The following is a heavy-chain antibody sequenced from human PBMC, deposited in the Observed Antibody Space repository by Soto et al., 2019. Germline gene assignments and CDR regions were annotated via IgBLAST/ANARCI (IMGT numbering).Heavy chain of an antibody. J-gene: IGHJ6*03. CDR2: INHSGST. D-gene: IGHD3-16*02. V-gene: IGHV4-34*01. CDR3: ARGYGYIWGSYRYYYYYMDV. CDR1: GGSLSGYY. Sequence: SETLSLTCAVYGGSLSGYYWSWIRQPPGKGLEWIGEINHSGSTNYNPSLKGRVTISVDTSKNQFSLKLSSVTAADTAVYYCARGYGYIWGSYRYYYYYMDVWGKGTTVTVSS.